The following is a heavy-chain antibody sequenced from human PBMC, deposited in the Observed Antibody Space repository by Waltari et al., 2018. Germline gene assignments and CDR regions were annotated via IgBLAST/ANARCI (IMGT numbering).Heavy chain of an antibody. D-gene: IGHD2-15*01. Sequence: QLQLQESGPGLVQPSGTLSLTCTVSGDSMPSNNWWRWVRQPPEKGLEWIGQSHRSGRTNYNPSLESRVTISIDTANKQLSLKLTSTTAADTAVYYCARDRGRGLYLDSWGQGILVTVSP. CDR2: SHRSGRT. CDR1: GDSMPSNNW. J-gene: IGHJ4*02. V-gene: IGHV4-4*02. CDR3: ARDRGRGLYLDS.